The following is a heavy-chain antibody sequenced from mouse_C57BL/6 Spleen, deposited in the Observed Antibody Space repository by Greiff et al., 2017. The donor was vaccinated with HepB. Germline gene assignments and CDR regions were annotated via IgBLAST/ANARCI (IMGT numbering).Heavy chain of an antibody. J-gene: IGHJ2*01. D-gene: IGHD4-1*01. CDR3: ARRGGTAFDY. CDR1: GYTFTSYW. Sequence: VQLQQSGAELVMPGASVKLSCKASGYTFTSYWMHWVKQRPGQGLEWIGEIDPSDSYTNYNQKFKGKSTLTVDKSSSTAYMQLSSLTSEDSAVYYCARRGGTAFDYWGQGTTLTVSS. V-gene: IGHV1-69*01. CDR2: IDPSDSYT.